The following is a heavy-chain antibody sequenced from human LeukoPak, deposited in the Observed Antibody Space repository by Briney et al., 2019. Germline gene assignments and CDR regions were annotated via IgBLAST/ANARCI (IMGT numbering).Heavy chain of an antibody. Sequence: CRDSSTYYAASVNAPFTISRDNSHNTLYLQINSLRGEDTAVYYCAKDPNPFFDFWSGYKWGQGTLVTVSS. CDR3: AKDPNPFFDFWSGYK. J-gene: IGHJ4*02. D-gene: IGHD3-3*01. V-gene: IGHV3-23*01. CDR2: CRDSST.